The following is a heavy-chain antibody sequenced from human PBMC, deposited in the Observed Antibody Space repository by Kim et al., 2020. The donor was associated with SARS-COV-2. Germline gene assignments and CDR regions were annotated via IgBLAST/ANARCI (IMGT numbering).Heavy chain of an antibody. CDR3: ARLLQGGVVVPAAMYFDY. V-gene: IGHV4-59*08. J-gene: IGHJ4*02. D-gene: IGHD2-2*01. CDR2: IYYSGST. Sequence: SETLSLTCTVSGGSISSYYWSWIRQPPGKGLEWIGYIYYSGSTNYNPSLKSRVTISVDTSKNQFSLKLSSVTAADTAVYYCARLLQGGVVVPAAMYFDYWGQGTLVTVSS. CDR1: GGSISSYY.